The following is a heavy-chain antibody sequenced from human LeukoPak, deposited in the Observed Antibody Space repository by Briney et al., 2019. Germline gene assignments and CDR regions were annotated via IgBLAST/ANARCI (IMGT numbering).Heavy chain of an antibody. J-gene: IGHJ4*02. CDR1: GFTFSSSA. V-gene: IGHV3-23*01. CDR3: AKQLGYCSDGSCYFPY. Sequence: GGSPRLSCAASGFTFSSSAMSWVRQAPGKGLEWVSAISNNGGYTYYADSVQGRFTISRDDSKSTLCLQMNSLRAEDTAVYYCAKQLGYCSDGSCYFPYWGQGTLVTISS. D-gene: IGHD2-15*01. CDR2: ISNNGGYT.